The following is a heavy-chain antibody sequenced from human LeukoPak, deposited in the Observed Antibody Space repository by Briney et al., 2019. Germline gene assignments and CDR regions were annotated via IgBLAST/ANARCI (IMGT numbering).Heavy chain of an antibody. D-gene: IGHD6-13*01. J-gene: IGHJ4*02. CDR3: AKVRGGGIAAARGYFDY. CDR2: ISYDGSNK. V-gene: IGHV3-30-3*01. Sequence: GRSLRLSCAASGFTFSSYAMHWVRQAPGKGLEWVAVISYDGSNKYYADSVKGRFTISRDNSKNTLYLQMNSLRAEDTAVYYCAKVRGGGIAAARGYFDYWGQGTLVTVSS. CDR1: GFTFSSYA.